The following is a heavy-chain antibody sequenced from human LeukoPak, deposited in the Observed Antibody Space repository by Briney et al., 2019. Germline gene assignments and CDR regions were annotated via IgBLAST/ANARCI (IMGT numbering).Heavy chain of an antibody. CDR2: INPNSSVT. D-gene: IGHD4-23*01. CDR3: ARERGGNSPFDS. J-gene: IGHJ4*02. CDR1: GYTFTGYY. Sequence: ASVKVSCKTSGYTFTGYYMHWVRQAPGQDPEWMGWINPNSSVTNYAQRFQGRVTMTRDTSISAAYMELRWLTSDDTAVYYCARERGGNSPFDSWGQGTLVTVSS. V-gene: IGHV1-2*02.